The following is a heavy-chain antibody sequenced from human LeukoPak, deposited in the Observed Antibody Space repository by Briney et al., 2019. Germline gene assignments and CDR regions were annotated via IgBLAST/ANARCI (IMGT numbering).Heavy chain of an antibody. CDR1: GYTFTSYY. CDR3: ARDLNHYYDSSGYYTEVY. D-gene: IGHD3-22*01. Sequence: ASVKVSCKASGYTFTSYYMHWVRQAPGQGLEWMGWINPNSGGTNYAQKFQGRVTMTRDTSISTAYMELSRLRSDDTAVYYCARDLNHYYDSSGYYTEVYWGQGTLVTVSS. V-gene: IGHV1-2*02. CDR2: INPNSGGT. J-gene: IGHJ4*02.